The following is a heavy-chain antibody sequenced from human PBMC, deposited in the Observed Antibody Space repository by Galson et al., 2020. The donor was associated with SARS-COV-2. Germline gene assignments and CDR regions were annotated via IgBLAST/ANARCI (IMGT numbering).Heavy chain of an antibody. CDR2: FFPSDSET. CDR1: GYRFTSYW. Sequence: VKSLKISCQASGYRFTSYWIGWVRQMPGKGLEWMGIFFPSDSETRYSPSFQGQVTLSADKSNSVAYLQWSSLKASDTAMYYCARHTADCTNGICYADYYHGMDVWGQGTAVTVS. D-gene: IGHD2-8*01. CDR3: ARHTADCTNGICYADYYHGMDV. V-gene: IGHV5-51*01. J-gene: IGHJ6*02.